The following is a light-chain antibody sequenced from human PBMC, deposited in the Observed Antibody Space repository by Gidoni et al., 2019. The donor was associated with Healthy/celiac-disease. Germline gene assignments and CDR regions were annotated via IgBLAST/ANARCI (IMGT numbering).Light chain of an antibody. J-gene: IGKJ2*01. CDR3: QQYDNLPPYT. V-gene: IGKV1-33*01. Sequence: DIQMTQSPPSLSASVGDRVTITCQASQDISNYLNWYQQKPGKAPKLLIYDASNLETGVPSRFSGSGSGTDFTFTISSLQPEDIATYYCQQYDNLPPYTFGQGTKLEIK. CDR2: DAS. CDR1: QDISNY.